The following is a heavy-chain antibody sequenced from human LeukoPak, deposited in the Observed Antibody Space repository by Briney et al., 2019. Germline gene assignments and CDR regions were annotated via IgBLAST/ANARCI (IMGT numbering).Heavy chain of an antibody. CDR2: IYYSGST. D-gene: IGHD2-15*01. V-gene: IGHV4-30-4*01. CDR3: VRACSGGSCYLSFQH. Sequence: SQTLSLTCTVSGGSISSGDYYWSWIRQPPGKGLEWIGYIYYSGSTYYNPSLKSRVTISVDTSKNQFSLKLSSVTAADTAVYYCVRACSGGSCYLSFQHWGQGTLVTVSS. CDR1: GGSISSGDYY. J-gene: IGHJ1*01.